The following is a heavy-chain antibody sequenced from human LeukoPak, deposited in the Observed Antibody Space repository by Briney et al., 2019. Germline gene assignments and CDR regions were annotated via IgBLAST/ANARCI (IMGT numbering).Heavy chain of an antibody. CDR3: ARPYPRTPDAFDI. V-gene: IGHV1-2*02. J-gene: IGHJ3*02. D-gene: IGHD2-2*01. CDR1: GYTFTGYY. CDR2: INPNSGGT. Sequence: ASVKVSCKASGYTFTGYYMHWVRQAPGHGLKWMGWINPNSGGTNYAQKFQGRVTMTRDTSISAAYMELSRLRSDDTAVYYCARPYPRTPDAFDIWGQGTMVTVSS.